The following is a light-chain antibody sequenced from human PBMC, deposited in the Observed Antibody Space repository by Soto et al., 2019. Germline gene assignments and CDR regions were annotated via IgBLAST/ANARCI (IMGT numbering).Light chain of an antibody. CDR2: GAS. J-gene: IGKJ5*01. CDR1: QSVGSN. Sequence: EIVMTQSPATLSVSPGETSTLACRSSQSVGSNLAWYQQKPGQAPRLLIYGASTRATGIPARFSGSGSGTEFTLTISSLQSEDFAVYYCQQYNNWPPITFGQGTRLEIK. CDR3: QQYNNWPPIT. V-gene: IGKV3-15*01.